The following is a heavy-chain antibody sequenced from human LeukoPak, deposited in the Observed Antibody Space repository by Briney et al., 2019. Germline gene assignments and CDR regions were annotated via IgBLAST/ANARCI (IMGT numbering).Heavy chain of an antibody. CDR3: ARVGVSVSRNWFDP. CDR2: ISAYNGNT. J-gene: IGHJ5*02. V-gene: IGHV1-18*01. D-gene: IGHD3-16*01. Sequence: ASVNVSCKASGYTFTSYGISWARQAPRQGLEWMGWISAYNGNTNYAQKLQGRVTMTTDTSTSTAYMELRSLRSDDTAVYYCARVGVSVSRNWFDPWGQGTLVTVSS. CDR1: GYTFTSYG.